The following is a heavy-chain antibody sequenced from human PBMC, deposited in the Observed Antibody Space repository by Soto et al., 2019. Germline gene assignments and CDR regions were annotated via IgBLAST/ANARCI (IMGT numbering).Heavy chain of an antibody. J-gene: IGHJ6*03. V-gene: IGHV1-3*01. CDR1: GYTLTGYA. Sequence: GSAAVSCKEAGYTLTGYAMHWVRQAPGKRLEWMGWINAGNGNTKYSQKFQGRVTITRDTSASTAYMELSSLRSKDTAVYYCARDRVVGYDILTGYYTGQGNYYYYYMDVWGKGTTVTVTS. CDR3: ARDRVVGYDILTGYYTGQGNYYYYYMDV. CDR2: INAGNGNT. D-gene: IGHD3-9*01.